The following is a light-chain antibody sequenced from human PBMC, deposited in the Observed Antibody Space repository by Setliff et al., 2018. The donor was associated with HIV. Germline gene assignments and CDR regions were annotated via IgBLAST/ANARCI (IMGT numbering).Light chain of an antibody. V-gene: IGLV2-14*03. Sequence: QSALTQPASVSGSTGQSITISCTGTSSDVGGYNYVSWYQQHPGKAPELVISDVSNRPSGVSNRFSCSNSGNTVSLTISGLQADDEADYYCSSYPSSSSYVFGAGTRSPS. CDR3: SSYPSSSSYV. CDR1: SSDVGGYNY. CDR2: DVS. J-gene: IGLJ1*01.